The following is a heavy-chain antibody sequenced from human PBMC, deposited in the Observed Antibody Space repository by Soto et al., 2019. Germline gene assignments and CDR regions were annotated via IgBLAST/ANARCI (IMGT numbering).Heavy chain of an antibody. V-gene: IGHV3-33*01. CDR1: GFTFSSYC. Sequence: GGSLRLSCAASGFTFSSYCMHWVRQAPGKGLEWVAVIWYDGSNKYYADSVKGRFTISRDNSKNTLYLQMNSLRAEDTAVYYCARSLYCSSTSCYGVDYWGQGALVTVSS. CDR2: IWYDGSNK. CDR3: ARSLYCSSTSCYGVDY. D-gene: IGHD2-2*01. J-gene: IGHJ4*02.